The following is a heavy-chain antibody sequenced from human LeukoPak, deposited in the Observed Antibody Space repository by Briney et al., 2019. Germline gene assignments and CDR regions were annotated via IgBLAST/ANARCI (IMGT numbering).Heavy chain of an antibody. CDR3: ARDAAAAGTLDY. CDR1: GGTFSSYA. Sequence: SVKVSCKASGGTFSSYAISWVRQAPGQWLEWMGGIIPIFGTANYAQKFQGRVTITADESTSTAYMELSSLRSDDTAMYYCARDAAAAGTLDYWGQGTPVTVSS. CDR2: IIPIFGTA. D-gene: IGHD6-13*01. J-gene: IGHJ4*02. V-gene: IGHV1-69*13.